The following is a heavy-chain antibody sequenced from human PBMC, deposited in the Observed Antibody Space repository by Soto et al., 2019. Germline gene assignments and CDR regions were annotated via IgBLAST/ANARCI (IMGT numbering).Heavy chain of an antibody. CDR1: GGTFSSYA. CDR3: ARDPSARDTAMVFDY. J-gene: IGHJ4*02. V-gene: IGHV1-69*13. D-gene: IGHD5-18*01. Sequence: SVKVSCKASGGTFSSYAISWVRQAPGQGLEWMGGIIPIFGTANYAQKFQGRVTITADESTSTAYMELSSLRSEDTAVYYCARDPSARDTAMVFDYWGQGTLVTVSS. CDR2: IIPIFGTA.